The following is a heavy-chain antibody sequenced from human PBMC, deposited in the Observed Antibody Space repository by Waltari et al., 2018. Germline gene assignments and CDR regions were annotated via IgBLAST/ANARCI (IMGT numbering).Heavy chain of an antibody. J-gene: IGHJ3*02. CDR3: ERSIAARPPHAFDI. CDR1: GFTVSSNY. Sequence: EVQLVESGGGLVQPGGSLRLSCAASGFTVSSNYMSCVRQAAGKGLEWVSVIHSGCRTYYADSVKGRFTISRHNSKNTLYLQMNSLRAEDTAVYYCERSIAARPPHAFDIWGQGTMVTVAS. V-gene: IGHV3-53*04. CDR2: IHSGCRT. D-gene: IGHD6-6*01.